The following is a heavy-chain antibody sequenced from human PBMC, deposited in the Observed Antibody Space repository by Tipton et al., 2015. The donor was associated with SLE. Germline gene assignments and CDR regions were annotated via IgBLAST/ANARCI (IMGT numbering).Heavy chain of an antibody. D-gene: IGHD1-26*01. Sequence: TLSLTCTVSGDSISSYYWSWIRKPPGKGLEWIGHIYYSGSTNSNPSLKSRVTMSVDTPKNQFSLKLSSVTAADTAMYYCARTSGSHGNYYFDSWGQGTLVTVSS. CDR1: GDSISSYY. J-gene: IGHJ4*02. CDR2: IYYSGST. CDR3: ARTSGSHGNYYFDS. V-gene: IGHV4-59*01.